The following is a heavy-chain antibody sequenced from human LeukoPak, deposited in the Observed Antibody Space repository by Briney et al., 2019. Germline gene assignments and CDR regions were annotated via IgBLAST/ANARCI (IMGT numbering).Heavy chain of an antibody. Sequence: GGSLRLSCAASGFTFSSYSMNWVRQAPGKGLEWVSYISSSSSTIYYADSVKGRFTISRDNAKNSLYLQMNSLRAEDTDVYYCARVLRYFDWLEGYYMDVWGKGTTVTVSS. D-gene: IGHD3-9*01. CDR3: ARVLRYFDWLEGYYMDV. V-gene: IGHV3-48*01. J-gene: IGHJ6*03. CDR2: ISSSSSTI. CDR1: GFTFSSYS.